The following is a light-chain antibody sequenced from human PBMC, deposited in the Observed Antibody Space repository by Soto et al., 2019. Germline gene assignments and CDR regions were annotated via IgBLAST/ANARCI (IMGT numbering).Light chain of an antibody. Sequence: QSVLTQPRSVSGSPGQSVTISCTGTSRDVGAYNYVSWYQVHPGRAPKLIISEVTVRPSGVSHRFSGSKSGNSASLTISGLQAEDEADYYCSSYTTTNTPYVFGSGTKLTVL. CDR2: EVT. J-gene: IGLJ1*01. V-gene: IGLV2-11*01. CDR1: SRDVGAYNY. CDR3: SSYTTTNTPYV.